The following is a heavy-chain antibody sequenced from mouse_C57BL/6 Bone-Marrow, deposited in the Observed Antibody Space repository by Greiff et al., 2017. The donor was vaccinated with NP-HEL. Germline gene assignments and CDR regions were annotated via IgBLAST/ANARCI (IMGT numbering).Heavy chain of an antibody. CDR1: GFTFSSYG. J-gene: IGHJ3*01. V-gene: IGHV5-6*01. D-gene: IGHD1-1*01. CDR3: ASPITTVVGRFAY. CDR2: ISSGGSYT. Sequence: EVKLVESGGDLVKPGGSLKLSCAASGFTFSSYGMSWVRQTPDKRLEWVATISSGGSYTYYPDSVKGRFTISRDNAKNTLYLQMSSLKSEDTAMYYCASPITTVVGRFAYCGQGTLVTVSA.